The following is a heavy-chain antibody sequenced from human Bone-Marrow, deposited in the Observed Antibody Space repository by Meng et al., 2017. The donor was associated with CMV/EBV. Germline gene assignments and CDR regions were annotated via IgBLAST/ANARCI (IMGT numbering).Heavy chain of an antibody. D-gene: IGHD6-13*01. CDR1: GFTFSSYW. CDR3: ARAFVAAACTRFADY. CDR2: IKQDGSEK. J-gene: IGHJ4*02. V-gene: IGHV3-7*01. Sequence: GGSLRLSCAASGFTFSSYWITWVRRAPGKGLEWVANIKQDGSEKYYVDSVKGRFTISRDNAKNSLFLQMNSLRAEDTAVYYCARAFVAAACTRFADYWGQGTLVSVSS.